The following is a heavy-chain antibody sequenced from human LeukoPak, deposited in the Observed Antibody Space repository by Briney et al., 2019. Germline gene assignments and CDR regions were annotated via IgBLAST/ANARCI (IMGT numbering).Heavy chain of an antibody. D-gene: IGHD3-3*02. CDR2: IHPSNGNT. CDR3: ARQLHYWSGQNYYYYLDV. Sequence: ASVTVSCEASGYLFTSQALTWVRQAPGQGLEWMAWIHPSNGNTFYAQKFQGSVTLTTDSSTVYMDMRSLRSDDTAVYYCARQLHYWSGQNYYYYLDVWGKGTPVIVSS. CDR1: GYLFTSQA. V-gene: IGHV1-18*01. J-gene: IGHJ6*03.